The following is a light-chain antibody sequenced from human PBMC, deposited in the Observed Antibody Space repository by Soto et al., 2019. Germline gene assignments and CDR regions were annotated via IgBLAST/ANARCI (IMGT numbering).Light chain of an antibody. J-gene: IGKJ2*01. CDR3: QQYNNWHPYT. CDR2: GAS. V-gene: IGKV3-15*01. CDR1: QSVSSN. Sequence: EIVMTQSPATLSVSPGERATLSCRASQSVSSNLAWYQQKPGQAPRLLIYGASTRATCIPARFSGSGSGTEFTLTISSLQSEDFAVYYCQQYNNWHPYTFGQGTKLEIK.